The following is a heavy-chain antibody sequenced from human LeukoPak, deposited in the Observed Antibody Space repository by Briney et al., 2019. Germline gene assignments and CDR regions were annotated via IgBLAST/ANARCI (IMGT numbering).Heavy chain of an antibody. CDR3: ARHAGWGKELDY. D-gene: IGHD3-16*01. Sequence: SETLSLTCAVSGGSISSGGYSWSWIRQPPGKGLEWIGYIYHSGSTYYNPSLKSRVTISVDTSKNQFSLKLSSVTAADTAVYYCARHAGWGKELDYWGQGTLVTVSS. CDR2: IYHSGST. V-gene: IGHV4-30-2*03. J-gene: IGHJ4*02. CDR1: GGSISSGGYS.